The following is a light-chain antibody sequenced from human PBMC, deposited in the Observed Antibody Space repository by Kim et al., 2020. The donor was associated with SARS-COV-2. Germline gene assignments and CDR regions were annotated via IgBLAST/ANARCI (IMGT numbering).Light chain of an antibody. V-gene: IGKV1-27*01. J-gene: IGKJ1*01. CDR2: AAS. Sequence: AYVGDIITITCGARKDIANSLAWYQQKPGRVSKLLIYAASSLQSGLPSRFSGRGSGTQFTFTIGSLQTEDVATYYRQKYNSAPLTFGPGTKVDIK. CDR1: KDIANS. CDR3: QKYNSAPLT.